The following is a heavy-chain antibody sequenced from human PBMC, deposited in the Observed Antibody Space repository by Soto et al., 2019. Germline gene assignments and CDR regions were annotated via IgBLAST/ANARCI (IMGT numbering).Heavy chain of an antibody. CDR2: IKSKSDGGAA. Sequence: PGGSLRLSCVASGITFNNVWMNWVRQAPGGALEWVGHIKSKSDGGAADYAVPVKGRFTISRDDSQNTLYLQMNSLKIEDTALYYCTTYKSSPDWGQGTLVTVSS. D-gene: IGHD1-20*01. V-gene: IGHV3-15*07. CDR3: TTYKSSPD. CDR1: GITFNNVW. J-gene: IGHJ4*02.